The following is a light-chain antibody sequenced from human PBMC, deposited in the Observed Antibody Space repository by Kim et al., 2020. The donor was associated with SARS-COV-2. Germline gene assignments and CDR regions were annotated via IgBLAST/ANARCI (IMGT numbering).Light chain of an antibody. CDR1: SLRSYD. Sequence: ALGRKVRITRQGDSLRSYDASWYQQKPGQAPVLVIYGKNNRPSGIPDRFSGSSSGNTASLTITGAQAEDEADYYCNSRDSSGNHYVFGTGTKVTVL. V-gene: IGLV3-19*01. CDR3: NSRDSSGNHYV. J-gene: IGLJ1*01. CDR2: GKN.